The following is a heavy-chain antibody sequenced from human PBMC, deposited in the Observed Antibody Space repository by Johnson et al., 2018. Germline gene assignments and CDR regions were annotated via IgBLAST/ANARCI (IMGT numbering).Heavy chain of an antibody. V-gene: IGHV3-74*01. CDR3: ARDRIPYYGGYRDAFDV. D-gene: IGHD4-17*01. J-gene: IGHJ3*01. CDR2: INSDGSNT. CDR1: GFTFSSYW. Sequence: VQLQESGGGLVQPGGSXRLSCAASGFTFSSYWMHWVRQAPGKGLVWVSRINSDGSNTNYADSVKGRFPISRDNAKNTLFLQMNSLRAEDTAVYYCARDRIPYYGGYRDAFDVWGQGTMVTVSS.